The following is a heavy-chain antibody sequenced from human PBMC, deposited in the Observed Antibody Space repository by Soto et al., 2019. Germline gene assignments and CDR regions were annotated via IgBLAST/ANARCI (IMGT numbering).Heavy chain of an antibody. CDR3: VREGRSSASCNTGCAFDI. Sequence: PWGSLRLSCAASGFTSWDYDIIFIRQSPFKWLEWVSYISRSGNTMYYGDYVKGRFTISRDNAENSVFLQMISLRAEDTAVYYCVREGRSSASCNTGCAFDIWGQGTMVTVSS. CDR1: GFTSWDYD. V-gene: IGHV3-11*01. D-gene: IGHD2-2*02. CDR2: ISRSGNTM. J-gene: IGHJ3*02.